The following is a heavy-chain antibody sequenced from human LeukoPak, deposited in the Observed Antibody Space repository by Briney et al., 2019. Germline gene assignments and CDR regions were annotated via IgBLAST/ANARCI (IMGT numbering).Heavy chain of an antibody. J-gene: IGHJ4*02. D-gene: IGHD3-9*01. V-gene: IGHV4-59*01. CDR1: GGSISGYY. CDR2: IYYSGST. Sequence: SETLSLTCTVSGGSISGYYYNWIRQPPGKGLEWIGYIYYSGSTNYNPSLKSRVTISVDTSKNQFSLKLSSVTAADTAVYYSAREKKGDILTGQGVYFDYWGQGTLVTVSS. CDR3: AREKKGDILTGQGVYFDY.